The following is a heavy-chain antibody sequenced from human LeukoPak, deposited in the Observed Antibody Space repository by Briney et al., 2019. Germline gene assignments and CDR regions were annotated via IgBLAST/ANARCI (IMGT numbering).Heavy chain of an antibody. V-gene: IGHV4-34*01. CDR2: INHSGST. CDR1: GGSFSGYY. CDR3: ARDPLWFGELLDY. D-gene: IGHD3-10*01. Sequence: PSETLSLTCAVYGGSFSGYYWSWIRQPPGKGLEWIGEINHSGSTNYNPSLKSRVTISVDTSKNQFSLKLSSVTAADTAVYYCARDPLWFGELLDYWGQGTLVTVSS. J-gene: IGHJ4*02.